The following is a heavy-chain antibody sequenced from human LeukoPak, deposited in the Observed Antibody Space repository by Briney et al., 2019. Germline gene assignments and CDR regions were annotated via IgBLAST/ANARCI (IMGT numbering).Heavy chain of an antibody. CDR1: GFTFSTYS. V-gene: IGHV3-48*01. CDR2: ITGGSSTI. Sequence: PGGSLRLSCAASGFTFSTYSMNWVRQAPGKGLEWVSYITGGSSTIYYADSVKGRFTISRDNAKNSLYLQMNSLRAEDTAVYYCARIPSARWDFDYWGQGTLVTVSS. D-gene: IGHD5-24*01. CDR3: ARIPSARWDFDY. J-gene: IGHJ4*02.